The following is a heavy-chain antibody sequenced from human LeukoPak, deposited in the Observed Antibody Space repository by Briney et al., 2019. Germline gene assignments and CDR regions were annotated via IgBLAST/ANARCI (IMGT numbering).Heavy chain of an antibody. CDR3: AKDIAGGYSYGLGFDY. CDR2: ISSSGSTI. CDR1: GFTFSDYY. J-gene: IGHJ4*02. V-gene: IGHV3-11*01. Sequence: PGGSLRLSCAASGFTFSDYYMSWIRRAPGKGLEWVSYISSSGSTIYYADSVKGRFTISRDNAKNSLYLQMNSLRAEDTALYYCAKDIAGGYSYGLGFDYWGQGTLVTVSS. D-gene: IGHD5-18*01.